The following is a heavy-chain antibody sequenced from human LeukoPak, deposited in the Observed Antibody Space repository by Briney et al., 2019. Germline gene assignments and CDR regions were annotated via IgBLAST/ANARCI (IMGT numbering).Heavy chain of an antibody. CDR3: AKDYSRGSGHY. V-gene: IGHV3-30*02. D-gene: IGHD3-10*01. J-gene: IGHJ4*02. Sequence: GGSLRLSCAASGFTFSSYGMHWVRQAPGKGLEGGAFIRYYGSNKYYADSVKGRFTISRDNSKNTLYLQMNSLSAEDTAVYYCAKDYSRGSGHYWGQGTLVTVSS. CDR1: GFTFSSYG. CDR2: IRYYGSNK.